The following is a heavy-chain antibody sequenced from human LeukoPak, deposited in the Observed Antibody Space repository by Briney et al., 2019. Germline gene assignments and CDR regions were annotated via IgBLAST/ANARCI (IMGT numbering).Heavy chain of an antibody. D-gene: IGHD4-17*01. J-gene: IGHJ6*02. CDR2: ISYDGSNK. Sequence: PGGSLRLSCAASGFTFSSYGMHWVRQAPGKGLEWVAVISYDGSNKYYADSVKGRFTISRDNSKNTLYLQMNSLRAEDTAVYYCAKDGHERIYGDYPIYYYYYGMDVWGQGTTVTVSS. CDR1: GFTFSSYG. CDR3: AKDGHERIYGDYPIYYYYYGMDV. V-gene: IGHV3-30*18.